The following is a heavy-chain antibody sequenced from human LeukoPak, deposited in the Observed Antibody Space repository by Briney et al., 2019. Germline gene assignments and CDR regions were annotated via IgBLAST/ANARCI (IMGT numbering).Heavy chain of an antibody. CDR2: IYYSGST. V-gene: IGHV4-39*01. CDR3: ARHLWFGEYLFGY. J-gene: IGHJ4*02. CDR1: GGSISSSSYY. D-gene: IGHD3-10*01. Sequence: SETVSLTCTVSGGSISSSSYYWGWIRQPPGKGLEWIGSIYYSGSTYYNPSLKSRVTISVDTSKNQFSLKLSSVTAADTAVYYCARHLWFGEYLFGYWGQGTLVTVSS.